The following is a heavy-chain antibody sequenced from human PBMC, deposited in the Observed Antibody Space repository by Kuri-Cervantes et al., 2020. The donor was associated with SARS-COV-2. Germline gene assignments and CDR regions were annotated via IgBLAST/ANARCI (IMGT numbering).Heavy chain of an antibody. J-gene: IGHJ3*02. V-gene: IGHV1-2*04. D-gene: IGHD3-22*01. CDR3: ARSTPFRRLVVISQGGAFDI. CDR1: GYTFTGYY. Sequence: QVKLEESGAELVRPGTSVKMSCKASGYTFTGYYMHWVRQAPGQGLEWMGWINPNSGGTNYAQKFQGWVTMTRDTSISTVYMELSRLRSDDTAVYYCARSTPFRRLVVISQGGAFDIWGQGTMVTVSS. CDR2: INPNSGGT.